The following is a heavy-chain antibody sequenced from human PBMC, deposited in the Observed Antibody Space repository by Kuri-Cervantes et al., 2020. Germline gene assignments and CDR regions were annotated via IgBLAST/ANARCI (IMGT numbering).Heavy chain of an antibody. D-gene: IGHD6-19*01. J-gene: IGHJ5*02. CDR2: IFSNDEK. CDR3: ARGVAVAGMASDWFDP. V-gene: IGHV2-26*01. Sequence: SGPTLVKPTETLTLTCTVSWFSLSNARMGVSWIRQPPGKALEWLAHIFSNDEKSYSTSLKSRLTISKDTSKSQVVLTMTNMDPVDTATYYCARGVAVAGMASDWFDPWGQGTLVTVSP. CDR1: WFSLSNARMG.